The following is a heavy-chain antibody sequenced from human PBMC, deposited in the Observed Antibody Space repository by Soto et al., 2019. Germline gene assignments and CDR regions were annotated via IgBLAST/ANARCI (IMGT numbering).Heavy chain of an antibody. CDR1: RFTFSAYE. D-gene: IGHD2-2*01. CDR2: ISSSGYTV. J-gene: IGHJ4*02. V-gene: IGHV3-48*03. Sequence: GGSLRLSCAASRFTFSAYEMNWVRQAPGKGLEWVSYISSSGYTVYYADSVKGRFTISRDNTRNSLYLQMNSLRDEDTALYYCVRYCSTTLCNGVATRTFDYWGQGTLVTVSS. CDR3: VRYCSTTLCNGVATRTFDY.